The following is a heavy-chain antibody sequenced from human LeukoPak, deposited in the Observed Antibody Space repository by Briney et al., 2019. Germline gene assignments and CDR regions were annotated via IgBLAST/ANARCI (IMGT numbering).Heavy chain of an antibody. CDR3: ARTRGGYRYGFNY. CDR2: MYYSGSP. J-gene: IGHJ4*02. D-gene: IGHD6-25*01. CDR1: GGSINSYY. Sequence: SETLSLTCTVSGGSINSYYWSWIRQPPGKGLEWIGYMYYSGSPNYNPSLKSRVTISVDTSKSQFSLKLSSVTAADAAVYYCARTRGGYRYGFNYWGQGTLVTVSS. V-gene: IGHV4-59*01.